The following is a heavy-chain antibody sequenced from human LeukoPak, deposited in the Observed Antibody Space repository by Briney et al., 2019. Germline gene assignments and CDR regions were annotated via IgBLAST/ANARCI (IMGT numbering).Heavy chain of an antibody. CDR1: GGTFSSYA. CDR2: IIPIFGTA. CDR3: ARDYDSSGHSPYYFDY. J-gene: IGHJ4*02. Sequence: SVKVSCKASGGTFSSYAISWVRQAPGQGLEWMGGIIPIFGTANYAQKFQGRVTITADKSTGTAYMELSSLRSEDTAVYYCARDYDSSGHSPYYFDYWGQGTLVTVSS. V-gene: IGHV1-69*06. D-gene: IGHD3-22*01.